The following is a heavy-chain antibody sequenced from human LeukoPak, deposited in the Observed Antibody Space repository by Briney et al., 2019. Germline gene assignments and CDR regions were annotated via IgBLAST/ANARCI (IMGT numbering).Heavy chain of an antibody. Sequence: GAPGLSCAASGFTFSDFKKNWGRPAPGKGLEWVSYISSGGSIIYYADSVKGRFTISRDNAKNSLYLQMNSLRDEDTAVYYCARRFDSWGQGTLVTVSS. J-gene: IGHJ4*02. CDR2: ISSGGSII. CDR1: GFTFSDFK. CDR3: ARRFDS. V-gene: IGHV3-48*02.